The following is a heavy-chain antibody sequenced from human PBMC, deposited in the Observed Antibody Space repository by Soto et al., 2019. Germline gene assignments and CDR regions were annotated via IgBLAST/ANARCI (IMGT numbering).Heavy chain of an antibody. CDR2: IISLSGTT. Sequence: SVKVSCKASGGTFSSYAISWVRQAPGQGLEWMGGIISLSGTTNYAQKFQGRVTLTADESTSTAYMELSSLRSEDTAVYYCARDLFRDSGSSGAWGQGTTVTVSS. CDR1: GGTFSSYA. D-gene: IGHD1-26*01. J-gene: IGHJ6*02. CDR3: ARDLFRDSGSSGA. V-gene: IGHV1-69*13.